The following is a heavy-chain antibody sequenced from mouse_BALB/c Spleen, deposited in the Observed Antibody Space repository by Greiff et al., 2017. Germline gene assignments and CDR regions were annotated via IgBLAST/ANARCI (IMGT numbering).Heavy chain of an antibody. CDR3: ARGPDYYAMDD. CDR1: GFTFSSFG. Sequence: EVMLVESGGGLVQPGGSRKLSCAASGFTFSSFGMHWVRQAPEKGLEWVAYISSGSSTIYYADTVKGRFTISRDNPKNTLFLQMTSLRSEDTAMYYCARGPDYYAMDDWGQGTSVTVSS. CDR2: ISSGSSTI. J-gene: IGHJ4*01. V-gene: IGHV5-17*02.